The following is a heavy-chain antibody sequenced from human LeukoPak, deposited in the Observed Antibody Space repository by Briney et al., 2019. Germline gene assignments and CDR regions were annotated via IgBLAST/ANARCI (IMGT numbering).Heavy chain of an antibody. CDR1: GFTFSNYG. D-gene: IGHD4-17*01. CDR3: AKDDPTAYFDY. CDR2: IRSDGTIK. J-gene: IGHJ4*02. V-gene: IGHV3-30*02. Sequence: GGSLRLSCAASGFTFSNYGMDWVRQAPGKGLEWVAFIRSDGTIKYYPDSVKGGFTISRDNSKNTLYLQMDSLRAEDTAVYYCAKDDPTAYFDYWGQGTLVTVSS.